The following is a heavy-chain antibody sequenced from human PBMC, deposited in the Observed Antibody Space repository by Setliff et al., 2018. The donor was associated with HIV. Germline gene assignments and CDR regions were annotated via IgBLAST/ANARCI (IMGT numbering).Heavy chain of an antibody. D-gene: IGHD1-26*01. J-gene: IGHJ4*02. CDR1: GYSFSSYG. CDR3: ARDLFTVPSREGYDY. Sequence: ASVMVSCKASGYSFSSYGVSWVRQAPGQGLEWMGWISVYNGNTNYAQKFQNRVTMTTDTSTSTAYMELRSLRSGDTAVYYCARDLFTVPSREGYDYWGQGTLVTVSS. V-gene: IGHV1-18*01. CDR2: ISVYNGNT.